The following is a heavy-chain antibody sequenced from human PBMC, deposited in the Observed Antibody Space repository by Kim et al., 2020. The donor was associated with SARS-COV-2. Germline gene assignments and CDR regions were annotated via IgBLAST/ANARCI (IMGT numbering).Heavy chain of an antibody. D-gene: IGHD1-26*01. V-gene: IGHV1-18*01. J-gene: IGHJ4*02. CDR3: ARDLGVGATPRVFDY. Sequence: QKLQGRVTMTTDTSTSTAYMELRSLRSDDTAVYYCARDLGVGATPRVFDYWGQGTLVTVSS.